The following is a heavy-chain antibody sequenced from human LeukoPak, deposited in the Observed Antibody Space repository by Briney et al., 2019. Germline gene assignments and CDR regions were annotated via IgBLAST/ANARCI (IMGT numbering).Heavy chain of an antibody. Sequence: GASVKVSCKASGYTFTSYGISWVRQAPGQGLEWMGWISAYNGNTNYAQKLQGRVTMTTDTSTSTAYMELRSLRSDDTAVYYCARDRPRRYFXWPNDYWGQGTLVTVSS. D-gene: IGHD3-9*01. V-gene: IGHV1-18*01. CDR1: GYTFTSYG. CDR2: ISAYNGNT. CDR3: ARDRPRRYFXWPNDY. J-gene: IGHJ4*02.